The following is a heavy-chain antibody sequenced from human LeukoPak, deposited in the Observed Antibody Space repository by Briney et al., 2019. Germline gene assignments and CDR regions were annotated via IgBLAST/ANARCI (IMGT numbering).Heavy chain of an antibody. V-gene: IGHV3-48*02. J-gene: IGHJ4*02. CDR3: ARGSPGVGATPPYFDY. CDR2: ISSSSTI. CDR1: GFTFSSYS. D-gene: IGHD1-26*01. Sequence: GGSLRLSCAASGFTFSSYSMNWVRQAPGKGLDWVSYISSSSTIYYADSVKGRFTISRDNAKNSLYLQMNSLRDEDTAVYYCARGSPGVGATPPYFDYWGQGTLVTVSS.